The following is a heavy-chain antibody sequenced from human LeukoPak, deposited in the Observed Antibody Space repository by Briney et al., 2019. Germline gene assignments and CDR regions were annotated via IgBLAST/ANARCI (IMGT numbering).Heavy chain of an antibody. J-gene: IGHJ6*03. CDR3: AREGVGSWYNGRYYMDV. D-gene: IGHD6-13*01. V-gene: IGHV3-48*01. CDR1: GFTFSSYS. CDR2: ITSSSSTI. Sequence: PGGSLRLSCAASGFTFSSYSMNWVRQAPGKGLEWVSYITSSSSTIYYADSVKGRFTISRDNAKNSLYLQMNSLRAEDTAVYYCAREGVGSWYNGRYYMDVWGKGTTVTVSS.